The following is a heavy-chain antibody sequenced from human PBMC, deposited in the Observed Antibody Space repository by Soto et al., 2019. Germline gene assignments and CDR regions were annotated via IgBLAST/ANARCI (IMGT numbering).Heavy chain of an antibody. CDR1: GFTFSSYN. CDR3: ARVYGSGSFYKGPIDC. V-gene: IGHV3-48*01. Sequence: GGSLRLSCAASGFTFSSYNMNWVRQTPGKGLEWVSYISTSSSTIYYADSVKGRFTISRDNAKNSLYLQMNSLRAEDTAVYYCARVYGSGSFYKGPIDCWGQGTLVTVSS. D-gene: IGHD3-10*01. CDR2: ISTSSSTI. J-gene: IGHJ4*02.